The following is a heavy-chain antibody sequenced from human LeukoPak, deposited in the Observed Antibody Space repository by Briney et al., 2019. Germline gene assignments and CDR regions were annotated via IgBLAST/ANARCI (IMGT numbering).Heavy chain of an antibody. J-gene: IGHJ4*02. Sequence: PETLSLTCTVSGGSISSTTYYWGWIRQPPGKGLEWIGSIYYSGSTYYNPSLKSRVSISVDTSKNQFSLKLNSVTAADTAVYYCARLRLLDSSSSDWGQGTLVTVSS. CDR1: GGSISSTTYY. V-gene: IGHV4-39*01. CDR2: IYYSGST. D-gene: IGHD6-6*01. CDR3: ARLRLLDSSSSD.